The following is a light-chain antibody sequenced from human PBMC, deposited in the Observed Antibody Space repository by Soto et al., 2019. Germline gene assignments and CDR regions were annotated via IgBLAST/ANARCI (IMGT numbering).Light chain of an antibody. V-gene: IGKV3-20*01. CDR2: AAS. CDR3: QQHGDSPIT. Sequence: EMVLTQSPGTLSLSPGEGATLSCRASHSVSGNYLAWYQQKPGQAPRLLMYAASSRATGIPDRFSGSGSGTDFSLTISRLEPEDFAVYYCQQHGDSPITFGQGTRLEIK. J-gene: IGKJ5*01. CDR1: HSVSGNY.